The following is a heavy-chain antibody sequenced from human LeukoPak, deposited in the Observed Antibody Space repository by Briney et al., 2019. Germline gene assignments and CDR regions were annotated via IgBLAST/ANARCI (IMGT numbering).Heavy chain of an antibody. CDR1: GFTSDDYG. Sequence: PGGSLRLSCAASGFTSDDYGMSWVRQAPGKGLEWVSGINWNGGRTGYADSVKGRFTISRDNAKNSLYLQMNSLRAEDTALYYCARGYGSGSYLYWGQGTLVSVSS. CDR2: INWNGGRT. J-gene: IGHJ4*02. V-gene: IGHV3-20*04. D-gene: IGHD3-10*01. CDR3: ARGYGSGSYLY.